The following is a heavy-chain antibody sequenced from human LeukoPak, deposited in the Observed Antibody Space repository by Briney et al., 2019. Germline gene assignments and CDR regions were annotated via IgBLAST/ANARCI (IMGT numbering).Heavy chain of an antibody. CDR1: GYTFTSYG. D-gene: IGHD6-13*01. CDR2: IIPIFGTA. V-gene: IGHV1-69*06. CDR3: AAASGPYAVIAAAGFDY. Sequence: GASVKVSCKASGYTFTSYGISWVRQAPGQGLEWMGGIIPIFGTANYAQKFQGRVTITADKSTSTAYMELSSLRSEDTAVYYCAAASGPYAVIAAAGFDYWGQGTLVTVSS. J-gene: IGHJ4*02.